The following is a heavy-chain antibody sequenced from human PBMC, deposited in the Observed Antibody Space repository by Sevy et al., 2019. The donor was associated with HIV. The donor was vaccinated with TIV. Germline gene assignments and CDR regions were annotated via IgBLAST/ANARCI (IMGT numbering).Heavy chain of an antibody. V-gene: IGHV3-30*18. J-gene: IGHJ5*01. CDR3: AKDRRRGYSFGLDS. Sequence: GGSLRLSCVGSGFPFGSHSMHWVRQAPGKGLEWVAVISYDGDNKYYADSVKGRFTISRDNSKNTPFLQMNSLRGDDTAVYYCAKDRRRGYSFGLDSWGQGTLVTVSS. CDR1: GFPFGSHS. D-gene: IGHD5-18*01. CDR2: ISYDGDNK.